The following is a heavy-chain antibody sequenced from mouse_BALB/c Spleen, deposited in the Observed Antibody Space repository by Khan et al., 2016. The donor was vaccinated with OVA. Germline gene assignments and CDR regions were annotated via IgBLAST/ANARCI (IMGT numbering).Heavy chain of an antibody. CDR3: ARLVDI. J-gene: IGHJ2*01. Sequence: QVQLKESGPGLVVPSQSLSITCTVSGFSLTSYGVHWVRQPPGKGLEWLGVIWAGGSTNYNSALMSRLSISTDNSKSQVFFKMNSLQTDDTAIDYCARLVDIWGQGTTLTVSS. CDR2: IWAGGST. D-gene: IGHD1-3*01. CDR1: GFSLTSYG. V-gene: IGHV2-9*02.